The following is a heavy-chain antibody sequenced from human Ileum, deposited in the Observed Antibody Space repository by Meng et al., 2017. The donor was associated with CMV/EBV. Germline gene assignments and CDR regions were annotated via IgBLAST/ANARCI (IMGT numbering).Heavy chain of an antibody. CDR2: INPNSGGT. D-gene: IGHD5-18*01. J-gene: IGHJ4*02. V-gene: IGHV1-2*02. CDR1: GYTFTGYY. CDR3: ARDKSVDTAMVTLNY. Sequence: ASVKVSCKASGYTFTGYYMHWVRQAPGQGLEWMGWINPNSGGTNDAQKFQGRVTMTRDTSISTAYMELSRLRSDDTDVYYCARDKSVDTAMVTLNYWGQGTLVTVSS.